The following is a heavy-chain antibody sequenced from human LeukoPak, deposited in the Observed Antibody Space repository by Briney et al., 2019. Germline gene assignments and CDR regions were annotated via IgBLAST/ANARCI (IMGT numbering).Heavy chain of an antibody. V-gene: IGHV4-4*02. CDR2: IYHSGNT. CDR3: ATSVAKKFDY. CDR1: GGSISSSNW. J-gene: IGHJ4*02. D-gene: IGHD5-12*01. Sequence: PSGTLSLTCAVAGGSISSSNWWNWVSQPPGKGLEWIGEIYHSGNTHYKPSLRSRLTISVDKSKNQFSLTLSSVTAADTAVYYCATSVAKKFDYWGQGTLVTVSS.